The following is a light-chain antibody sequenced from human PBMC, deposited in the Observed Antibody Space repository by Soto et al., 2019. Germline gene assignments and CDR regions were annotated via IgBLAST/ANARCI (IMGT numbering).Light chain of an antibody. V-gene: IGKV3-15*01. Sequence: ETVMTQSPATLSMSPGERATLSCRASQSVSSNLAWLQQKPGQAPRLLIYDASTRATGIPARFSGSGSGTDFTLTISSLQSEDFAVYYCQQYNNWPPITFCQGTRLEIK. CDR3: QQYNNWPPIT. J-gene: IGKJ5*01. CDR2: DAS. CDR1: QSVSSN.